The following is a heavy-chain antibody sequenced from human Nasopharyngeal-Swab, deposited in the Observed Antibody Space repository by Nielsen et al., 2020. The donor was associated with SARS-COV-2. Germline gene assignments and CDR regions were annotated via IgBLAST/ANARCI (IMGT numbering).Heavy chain of an antibody. CDR1: GGSISSSSYY. J-gene: IGHJ4*02. CDR3: FGMEWLRGPFDY. CDR2: IYYSGST. Sequence: SETLSLTCTVSGGSISSSSYYWVWIRQPPGKGLEWIGSIYYSGSTYYNPSFKSRVTISVDTSKNQFSLKLSSVTAADTAVYYCFGMEWLRGPFDYWGQGTLVTVSS. D-gene: IGHD3-3*01. V-gene: IGHV4-39*01.